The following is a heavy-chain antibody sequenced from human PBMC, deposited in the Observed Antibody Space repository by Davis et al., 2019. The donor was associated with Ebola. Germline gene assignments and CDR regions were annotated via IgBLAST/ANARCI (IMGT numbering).Heavy chain of an antibody. CDR2: IYYSGST. Sequence: PSETLSLTCTVSGGSISSADYYWSWIRQPPGKGLEWIGYIYYSGSTYYNPSLKSRVTISVDTSKNQFSLKLSSVTAADTAVYYCARGELRDEYFHHWGQGTLVTVSS. V-gene: IGHV4-30-4*08. CDR3: ARGELRDEYFHH. CDR1: GGSISSADYY. D-gene: IGHD1-7*01. J-gene: IGHJ1*01.